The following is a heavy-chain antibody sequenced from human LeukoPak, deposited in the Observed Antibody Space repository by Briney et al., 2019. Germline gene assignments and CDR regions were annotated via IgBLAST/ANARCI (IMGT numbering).Heavy chain of an antibody. CDR2: FDPEDGET. D-gene: IGHD2-2*01. CDR1: GHTLTELS. V-gene: IGHV1-24*01. Sequence: ASVKVSCKVSGHTLTELSMHWVRQAPGKGLEWMGGFDPEDGETIYAEKFQGRVTMTEDTSTDTAYMELSSLRSEDTAVYYCATVTMGAEYFQHWGQGTLVTVSS. CDR3: ATVTMGAEYFQH. J-gene: IGHJ1*01.